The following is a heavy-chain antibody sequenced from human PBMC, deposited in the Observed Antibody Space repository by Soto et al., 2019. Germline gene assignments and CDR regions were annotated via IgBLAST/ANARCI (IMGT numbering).Heavy chain of an antibody. CDR2: IYYSGTT. J-gene: IGHJ5*01. CDR3: ARESYYGSGATVVAS. V-gene: IGHV4-59*01. D-gene: IGHD3-10*01. Sequence: QVQLQESGPGLVRPSETLSLTCTVPGGSISGYYWSWIRQPPGKGLEWIGYIYYSGTTSYNPSLNSRVTMSVDTSKNQFSLKVNSVTAADTAVYYCARESYYGSGATVVASWGQGTMVTVSS. CDR1: GGSISGYY.